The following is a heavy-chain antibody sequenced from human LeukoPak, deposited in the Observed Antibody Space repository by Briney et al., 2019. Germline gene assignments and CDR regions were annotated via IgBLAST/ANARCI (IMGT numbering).Heavy chain of an antibody. D-gene: IGHD1-26*01. Sequence: GASVKVSCKASGYTFTSYGISWVRQAPGQGLEWMGWISAYNGNTNYAQKLQGRVTMTTDTSTSTAYMELRSLRSEDTAVYYCARPTHSKSGSYYGNWFDPWGQGTLVTVSS. CDR3: ARPTHSKSGSYYGNWFDP. CDR2: ISAYNGNT. J-gene: IGHJ5*02. V-gene: IGHV1-18*01. CDR1: GYTFTSYG.